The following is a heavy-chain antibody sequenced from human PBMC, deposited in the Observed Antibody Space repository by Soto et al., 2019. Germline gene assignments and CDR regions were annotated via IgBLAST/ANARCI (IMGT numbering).Heavy chain of an antibody. D-gene: IGHD3-16*02. V-gene: IGHV3-33*01. CDR1: GFTFSSYG. CDR3: AREYYDYVWGSYRSFWFDP. CDR2: IWYDGSNK. Sequence: QVQLVESGGGVVQPGRSLRLSCAASGFTFSSYGMHWVRQAPGKGLEWVAVIWYDGSNKYYADSVKGRFTISRDNSKNTLYLQMHSLRAEDTAVYYCAREYYDYVWGSYRSFWFDPWGQGTLVTVSS. J-gene: IGHJ5*02.